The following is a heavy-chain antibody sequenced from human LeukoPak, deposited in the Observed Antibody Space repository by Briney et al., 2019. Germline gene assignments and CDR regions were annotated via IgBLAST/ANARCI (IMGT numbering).Heavy chain of an antibody. Sequence: PSETLSLTCTVSGGSISSGDYYWSWIRQPPGKGLEWIGYIYYSGSTYYNPSLKSRVTISVDASKNQFSLKLSSVTAADTAVYYCARAGSNKIKSFDYWGQGTLVTVSS. CDR1: GGSISSGDYY. D-gene: IGHD1-14*01. J-gene: IGHJ4*02. CDR2: IYYSGST. V-gene: IGHV4-30-4*01. CDR3: ARAGSNKIKSFDY.